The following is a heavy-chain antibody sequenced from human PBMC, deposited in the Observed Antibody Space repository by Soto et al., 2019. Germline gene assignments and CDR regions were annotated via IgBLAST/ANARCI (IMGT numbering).Heavy chain of an antibody. V-gene: IGHV4-34*01. CDR1: GGSFSGYY. CDR2: INHSGST. J-gene: IGHJ4*02. Sequence: SETLSLTCAVYGGSFSGYYWSWVRQPPGKGLEWIGEINHSGSTNYNPSLKSRVTISVDTSKNQFSLKLSSVTAADTAVYYCARTSSSWYALDYWGQGTLVTVSS. D-gene: IGHD6-13*01. CDR3: ARTSSSWYALDY.